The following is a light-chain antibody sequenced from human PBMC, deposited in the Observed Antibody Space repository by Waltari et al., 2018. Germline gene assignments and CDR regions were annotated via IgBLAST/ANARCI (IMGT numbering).Light chain of an antibody. J-gene: IGLJ3*02. Sequence: QSALTQPPSASGSPGQSVTISCTGTSSDVAGYNYVSWYQQHPGKAPKLMIYEVSKRPSGVPDRFSGSKSGNTASLTVSGLQAEDEADYYCSSYAGNNIWVFGGGTKVTVL. V-gene: IGLV2-8*01. CDR1: SSDVAGYNY. CDR2: EVS. CDR3: SSYAGNNIWV.